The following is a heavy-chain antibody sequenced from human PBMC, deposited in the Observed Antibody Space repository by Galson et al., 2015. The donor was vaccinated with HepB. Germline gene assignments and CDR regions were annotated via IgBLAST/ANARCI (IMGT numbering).Heavy chain of an antibody. CDR2: ISGSGGST. V-gene: IGHV3-23*01. J-gene: IGHJ1*01. CDR1: GFTFSSYA. CDR3: AKRYSSGWYDAKYFQH. Sequence: SLRLSCAASGFTFSSYAMSWVRQAPGKGLEWVSAISGSGGSTYYADSVKGRFTISRDNSKNTLYLQMNSLRAEDTAVYYCAKRYSSGWYDAKYFQHWGQGTLVTVSS. D-gene: IGHD6-19*01.